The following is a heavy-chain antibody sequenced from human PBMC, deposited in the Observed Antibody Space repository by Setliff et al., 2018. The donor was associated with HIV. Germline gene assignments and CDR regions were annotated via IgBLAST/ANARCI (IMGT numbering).Heavy chain of an antibody. V-gene: IGHV4-59*01. CDR2: VFYSGIA. CDR1: GGSISSDY. Sequence: SETLSLTCSVFGGSISSDYWSWIRQPPGKVLEWIGYVFYSGIANYNSSLKSRVSISVDTSKNQFSLRLTSVTTADTAVYYCARADYDSTGYYFDLWGRGSLVTVSS. D-gene: IGHD3-22*01. CDR3: ARADYDSTGYYFDL. J-gene: IGHJ4*02.